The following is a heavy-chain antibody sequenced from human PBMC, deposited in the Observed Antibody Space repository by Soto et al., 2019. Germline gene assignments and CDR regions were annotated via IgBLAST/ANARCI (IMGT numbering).Heavy chain of an antibody. CDR2: ISAYNGNT. CDR3: ASAGGASSYYYYYYMEV. CDR1: GYTFTSYG. J-gene: IGHJ6*03. V-gene: IGHV1-18*01. D-gene: IGHD2-2*01. Sequence: ASVKVSCKASGYTFTSYGISWVRQAPGQGLEWMGWISAYNGNTNYAQKLQGRVTMTTDTSTSTAYMERRSLRSDDTAVYYCASAGGASSYYYYYYMEVWGKGTTVTVSS.